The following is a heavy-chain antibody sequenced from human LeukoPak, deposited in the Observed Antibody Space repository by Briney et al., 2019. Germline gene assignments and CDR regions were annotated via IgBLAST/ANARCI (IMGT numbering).Heavy chain of an antibody. CDR1: GGSISSYY. D-gene: IGHD3-22*01. CDR3: ARSPSPYYYDSSGFLDV. CDR2: IYYSGST. J-gene: IGHJ6*02. Sequence: PSETLSLTCTVSGGSISSYYWSWIRQPPGKGLEWIGYIYYSGSTNYNPSLKSRVTISVDTSKNQFSLKLSSVTAADTAVYYCARSPSPYYYDSSGFLDVWGQGTTVTVPS. V-gene: IGHV4-59*08.